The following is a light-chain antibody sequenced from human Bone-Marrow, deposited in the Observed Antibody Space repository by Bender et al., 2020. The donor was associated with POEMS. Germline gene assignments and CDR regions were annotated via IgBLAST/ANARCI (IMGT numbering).Light chain of an antibody. CDR1: SINVGTYKL. CDR2: EDT. Sequence: QSSLTQPASVSGSPGQSITISCTRTSINVGTYKLVSWYQHHPGKAPKLIIYEDTKRPSGVSPRFSGSKSGNTASLTISGLQPEDEADYYCSSFASGTTFVFGGGTKVTVL. CDR3: SSFASGTTFV. V-gene: IGLV2-23*01. J-gene: IGLJ1*01.